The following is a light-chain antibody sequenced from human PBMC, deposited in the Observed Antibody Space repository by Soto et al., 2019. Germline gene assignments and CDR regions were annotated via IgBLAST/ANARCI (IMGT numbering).Light chain of an antibody. V-gene: IGKV4-1*01. J-gene: IGKJ2*01. Sequence: DIVMTQSPDFLAVSLGERATINCKSSQSVFHKSNNKNYLAWYQQKPGQPPKLIIYWTSTRESGVPERFSGSGSGTDFTLTINSLQAEDVAVYYCHQYYGNPSFGQGTKLEIK. CDR2: WTS. CDR3: HQYYGNPS. CDR1: QSVFHKSNNKNY.